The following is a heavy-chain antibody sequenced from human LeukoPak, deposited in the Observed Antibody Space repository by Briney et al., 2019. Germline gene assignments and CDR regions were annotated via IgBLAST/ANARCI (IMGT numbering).Heavy chain of an antibody. CDR2: INPNSGGT. CDR1: GYTFTGYY. D-gene: IGHD3-10*01. V-gene: IGHV1-2*02. J-gene: IGHJ4*02. CDR3: ARSGSGSYYWVYFDY. Sequence: ASVKVSCKASGYTFTGYYMHWVRQAPGQGLEWMGWINPNSGGTNYAQKFQGRVTMTRDTSISTAYMELSRLRPDDTAVYYCARSGSGSYYWVYFDYWGQGTLVTVSS.